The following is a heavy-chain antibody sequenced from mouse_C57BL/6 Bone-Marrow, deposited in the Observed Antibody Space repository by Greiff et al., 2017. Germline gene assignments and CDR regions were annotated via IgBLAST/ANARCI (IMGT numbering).Heavy chain of an antibody. CDR2: IYPGSGST. V-gene: IGHV1-55*01. D-gene: IGHD1-1*01. CDR1: GYTFTSYW. Sequence: VQLQQSGAELVKPGASVKMSCKASGYTFTSYWITWVKQRPGQGLEWIGDIYPGSGSTNYNEKFKSKATLTVDTSSSTAYMQLSSLTSEDSAVYYCAKPNCSSGWYFDVWGTGTTVTVSS. CDR3: AKPNCSSGWYFDV. J-gene: IGHJ1*03.